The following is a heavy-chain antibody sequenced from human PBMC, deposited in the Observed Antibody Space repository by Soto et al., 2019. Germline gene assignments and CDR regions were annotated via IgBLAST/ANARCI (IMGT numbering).Heavy chain of an antibody. D-gene: IGHD2-2*01. J-gene: IGHJ6*03. CDR1: GFTFDDYA. Sequence: LRLSCAASGFTFDDYAMHWVRQAPGKGLEWVSGISRNSGSVGYADSVKGRFTISRDNAKNSLYLQMNSLRAEDTALYYCAKDKGFCSSASCQDYYYYMDVWGKGTTVTVSS. V-gene: IGHV3-9*01. CDR3: AKDKGFCSSASCQDYYYYMDV. CDR2: ISRNSGSV.